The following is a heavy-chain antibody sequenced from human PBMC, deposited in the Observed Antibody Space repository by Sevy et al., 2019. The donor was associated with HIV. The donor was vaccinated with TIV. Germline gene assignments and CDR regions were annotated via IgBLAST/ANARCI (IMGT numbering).Heavy chain of an antibody. CDR2: INQDGSEK. D-gene: IGHD3-22*01. V-gene: IGHV3-7*01. J-gene: IGHJ6*02. Sequence: GGSLRLSCAASRFTFSSYWMSWDRQAPGKGLEWVASINQDGSEKYHLDSVKGRFTISRDNAKNSLYLQMNSLRAEDSSVYFCARVSSIYYDRGYFYAMDVWGQGTTVTVSS. CDR1: RFTFSSYW. CDR3: ARVSSIYYDRGYFYAMDV.